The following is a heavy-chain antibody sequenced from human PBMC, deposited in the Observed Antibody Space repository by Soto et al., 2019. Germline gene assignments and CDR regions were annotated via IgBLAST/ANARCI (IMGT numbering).Heavy chain of an antibody. D-gene: IGHD4-17*01. CDR3: AKAAVTTVDPFDY. V-gene: IGHV3-23*01. J-gene: IGHJ4*02. CDR1: GFTFSRNA. CDR2: ISGSGGGT. Sequence: GGSLRLSCAASGFTFSRNAMSWVRQAPGKGLEWVSAISGSGGGTYYAGSVKGRFTISRDNSKNTLYLQMNSLRVDDTAVYYCAKAAVTTVDPFDYWGQGTPVTVSS.